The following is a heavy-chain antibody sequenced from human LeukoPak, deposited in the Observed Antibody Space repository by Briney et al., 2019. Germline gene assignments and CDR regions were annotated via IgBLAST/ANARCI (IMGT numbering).Heavy chain of an antibody. CDR3: ARGPLVRLPSSFDP. CDR1: GYTFTSYD. V-gene: IGHV1-8*01. Sequence: ASVTVSCKASGYTFTSYDINWVRQATGQGLEWMGWMNPNSGNTGSAQRFQGRVTMTRVTSISTAYMELSGLRSEDTAVYYCARGPLVRLPSSFDPWGQGTLVTVSA. D-gene: IGHD3-16*02. J-gene: IGHJ5*02. CDR2: MNPNSGNT.